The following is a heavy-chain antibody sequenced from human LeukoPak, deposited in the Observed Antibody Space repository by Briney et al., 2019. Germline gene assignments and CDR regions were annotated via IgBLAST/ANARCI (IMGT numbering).Heavy chain of an antibody. J-gene: IGHJ6*02. Sequence: GGPLRLSCAASGFTFSSYSMNWVRQAPGKGLEWVSSISSSSSYIYYADSVKGRFTISRDNAKNSLYLQMNSLRAEDTAVYYCGSGPGPYGMDVWGQGTTVTVSS. D-gene: IGHD3-10*01. CDR2: ISSSSSYI. V-gene: IGHV3-21*01. CDR3: GSGPGPYGMDV. CDR1: GFTFSSYS.